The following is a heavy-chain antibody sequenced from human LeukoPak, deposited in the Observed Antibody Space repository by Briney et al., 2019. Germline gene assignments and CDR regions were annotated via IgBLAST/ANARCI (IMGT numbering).Heavy chain of an antibody. Sequence: GASVKVSCKASGYTFTSYDMNWVRQATGQGLEWMGSMNPNSGNTGYAQKFQGRVTITRNTSISTAYMELSSLRSEDTAVYYCARAGYCGGDCYWFDYWGQGTLVTVSS. D-gene: IGHD2-21*01. V-gene: IGHV1-8*03. CDR1: GYTFTSYD. CDR3: ARAGYCGGDCYWFDY. J-gene: IGHJ4*02. CDR2: MNPNSGNT.